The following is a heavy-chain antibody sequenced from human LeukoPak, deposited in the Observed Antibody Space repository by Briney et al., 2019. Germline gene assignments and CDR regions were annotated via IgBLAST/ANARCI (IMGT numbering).Heavy chain of an antibody. CDR3: ARGARDPYSGGWRDFDY. D-gene: IGHD6-19*01. V-gene: IGHV3-13*01. CDR1: GFTLSSYD. CDR2: IAIAGDT. Sequence: QPGGSLRLSCAASGFTLSSYDIHWVRQATGKRLEWVSAIAIAGDTYYADSVKGRFSISRENAKNSLYLQMNSLRAGDTAVYYCARGARDPYSGGWRDFDYWGQGTLVTVSS. J-gene: IGHJ4*02.